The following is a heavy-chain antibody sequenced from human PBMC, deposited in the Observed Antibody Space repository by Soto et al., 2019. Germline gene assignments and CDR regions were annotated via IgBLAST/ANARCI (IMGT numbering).Heavy chain of an antibody. J-gene: IGHJ5*02. CDR2: IIPIFGTA. CDR1: GGTFSSYA. D-gene: IGHD5-18*01. CDR3: ARTHTAMVTGWFDP. V-gene: IGHV1-69*12. Sequence: QVQLVQSGAEVKKPGSSVKVSCKASGGTFSSYAISWVRQAPGQGLEWMGGIIPIFGTANYAQKFQGRVTIXAXEXPSTAYMELSSLRSEDRAVYYCARTHTAMVTGWFDPWGQGTLVTVSS.